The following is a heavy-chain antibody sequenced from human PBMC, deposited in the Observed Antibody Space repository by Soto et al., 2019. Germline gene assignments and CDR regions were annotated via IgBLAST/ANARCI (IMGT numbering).Heavy chain of an antibody. V-gene: IGHV1-8*01. CDR1: GYTSTCYA. CDR3: ARDFVGRILEWLILSSSGIDY. D-gene: IGHD3-3*01. J-gene: IGHJ4*02. Sequence: APVKVSCKASGYTSTCYAINWVRQATGQGLEWMGCMNPKNGDTGYAQKFQGRVTMTKDTSIHTAYMELSRLRSEDTAVYYCARDFVGRILEWLILSSSGIDYWGQGTLVTVS. CDR2: MNPKNGDT.